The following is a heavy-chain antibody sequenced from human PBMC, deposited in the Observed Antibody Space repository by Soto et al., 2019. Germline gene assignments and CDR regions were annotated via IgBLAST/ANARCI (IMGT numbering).Heavy chain of an antibody. CDR3: ARGAMANFDY. J-gene: IGHJ4*02. CDR1: GGTFGSHG. V-gene: IGHV1-69*13. CDR2: LIAMLGTP. D-gene: IGHD5-18*01. Sequence: GPPVKVSCKASGGTFGSHGIAWVRQAPGQGLEWMGGLIAMLGTPTYARKVQGRATITADESLTSSYLELRSLRSEDTAVYFCARGAMANFDYWGQGTVVTVSS.